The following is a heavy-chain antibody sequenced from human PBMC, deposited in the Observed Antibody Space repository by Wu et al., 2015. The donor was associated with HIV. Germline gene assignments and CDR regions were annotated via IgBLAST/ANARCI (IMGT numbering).Heavy chain of an antibody. CDR3: ARNTDSVATSLYSLGV. D-gene: IGHD5-12*01. CDR1: GDGFTSYA. Sequence: QAQLVQFGDEVKKPGSSVKVTCKASGDGFTSYAVSWVRQAPGQGLEWMGGISPLFGTTKHVQRFQDRVTFSTDESKSTVYMVLSSLRNEDTAVYYCARNTDSVATSLYSLGVWGQGTTVTVSS. J-gene: IGHJ6*02. V-gene: IGHV1-69*05. CDR2: ISPLFGTT.